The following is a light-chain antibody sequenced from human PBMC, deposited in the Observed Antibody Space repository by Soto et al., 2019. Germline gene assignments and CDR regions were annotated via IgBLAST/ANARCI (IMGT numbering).Light chain of an antibody. CDR2: AAS. J-gene: IGKJ4*01. Sequence: IQLTQSPSSLSASVGDRVTITCRASQGISSYLAWYQQKPWKAPKLLIYAASTLQSGVPSRFSGSGSGTDFTLTISSLQPADFATYYCQQLNSYPLTFGGGTKVEI. V-gene: IGKV1-9*01. CDR1: QGISSY. CDR3: QQLNSYPLT.